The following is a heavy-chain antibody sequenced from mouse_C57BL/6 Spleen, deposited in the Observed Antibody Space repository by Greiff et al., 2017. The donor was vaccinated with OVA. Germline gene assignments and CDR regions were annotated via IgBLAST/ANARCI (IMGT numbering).Heavy chain of an antibody. CDR3: ARVYGSSYYAMDY. CDR1: GYTFTDYY. D-gene: IGHD1-1*01. CDR2: IFPGSGST. Sequence: QVQLKESGPELVKPGASVKISCKASGYTFTDYYINWVKQRPGQGLEWIGWIFPGSGSTYYNEKFKGKATLTVDKSSSTAYMLLSSLTSEDSAVYFCARVYGSSYYAMDYWGQGTSVTVSS. V-gene: IGHV1-75*01. J-gene: IGHJ4*01.